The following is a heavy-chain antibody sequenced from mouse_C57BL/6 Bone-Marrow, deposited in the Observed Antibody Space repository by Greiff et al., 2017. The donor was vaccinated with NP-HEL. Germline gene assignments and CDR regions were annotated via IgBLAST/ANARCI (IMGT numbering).Heavy chain of an antibody. J-gene: IGHJ4*01. V-gene: IGHV1-76*01. D-gene: IGHD1-1*01. CDR2: IYPGSGNT. CDR3: ARSYGSSYGSWMDY. CDR1: GYTFTDYY. Sequence: VQLQESGAELVRPGASVKLSCKASGYTFTDYYINWVKQRPGQGLEWIARIYPGSGNTYYNEKFKGKATLTAEKSSSTAYMQLSSLTSEDSAVYFCARSYGSSYGSWMDYWGQGTSVTVSS.